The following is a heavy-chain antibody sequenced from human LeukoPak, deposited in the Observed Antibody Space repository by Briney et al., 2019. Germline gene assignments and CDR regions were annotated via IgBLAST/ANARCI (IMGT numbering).Heavy chain of an antibody. J-gene: IGHJ4*02. V-gene: IGHV4-34*01. D-gene: IGHD6-13*01. CDR2: INHSGST. CDR1: GGSFSDYF. CDR3: ARIYAAAGALYYFDY. Sequence: SETLSLTCAVYGGSFSDYFWGWIRQPPGKGLEWIGEINHSGSTYYNPSLKSRVTISVDTSKNQFSLKLSSVTAADTAVYYCARIYAAAGALYYFDYWGQGTLVTVSS.